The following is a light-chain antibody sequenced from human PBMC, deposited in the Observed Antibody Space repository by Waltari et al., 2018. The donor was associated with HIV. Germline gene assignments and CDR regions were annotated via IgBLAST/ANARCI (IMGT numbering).Light chain of an antibody. CDR3: QQYNKWPPLT. V-gene: IGKV3-15*01. Sequence: EVVMTQSPVTLSVSPGDRASLSCRASQSISNNLACYQHKPGQAPSLLIYDASTRATGIPARFSGSGSGTDFTLSISSLQSEDFAVYYCQQYNKWPPLTFGGGTKVEIK. CDR2: DAS. J-gene: IGKJ4*01. CDR1: QSISNN.